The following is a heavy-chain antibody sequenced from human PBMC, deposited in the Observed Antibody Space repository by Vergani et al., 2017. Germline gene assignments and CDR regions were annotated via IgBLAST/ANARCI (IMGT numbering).Heavy chain of an antibody. CDR1: GYSFTSYW. D-gene: IGHD2/OR15-2a*01. J-gene: IGHJ3*02. Sequence: EVQLVQSGAEVKKPGESLKISCKGSGYSFTSYWIGWVRQMPGKGLEWMGIIYPGDSDTRYSPSFQGQVPISADKSISTAYLQWSSLKASDTAMYYCASPRAPDYLPSVDAFDIWGQGTMVTVSS. V-gene: IGHV5-51*01. CDR3: ASPRAPDYLPSVDAFDI. CDR2: IYPGDSDT.